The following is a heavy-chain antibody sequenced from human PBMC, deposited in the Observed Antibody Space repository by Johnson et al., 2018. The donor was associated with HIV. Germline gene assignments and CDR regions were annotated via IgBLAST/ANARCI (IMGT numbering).Heavy chain of an antibody. CDR3: ARGFGGYSYGYEAVDI. D-gene: IGHD5-18*01. V-gene: IGHV3-20*04. CDR1: GFTFDDYG. J-gene: IGHJ3*02. Sequence: VQLVESGGGVERPGGSLRLSCAASGFTFDDYGMSWVRQAPGKGLEWVSGINWNGGSTGYADSVQGRFTISRDNAKNSLYLQMISLRAEDTALYYCARGFGGYSYGYEAVDIWGQGTMVTVSS. CDR2: INWNGGST.